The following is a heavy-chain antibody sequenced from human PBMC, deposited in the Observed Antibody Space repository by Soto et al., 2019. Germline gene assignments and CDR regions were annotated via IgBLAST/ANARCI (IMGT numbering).Heavy chain of an antibody. Sequence: GGSLRLSCAASGFTFSSYWMSWVRQAPGKGLEWVANVKQDGSEKYYVDSVKGRFTISRDNAKNSLYLQMNSLRAEDTAVYYCARDGDSSGYYHYSKYYYYGMDVWGQGTTVTVSS. CDR2: VKQDGSEK. V-gene: IGHV3-7*03. J-gene: IGHJ6*02. CDR1: GFTFSSYW. D-gene: IGHD3-22*01. CDR3: ARDGDSSGYYHYSKYYYYGMDV.